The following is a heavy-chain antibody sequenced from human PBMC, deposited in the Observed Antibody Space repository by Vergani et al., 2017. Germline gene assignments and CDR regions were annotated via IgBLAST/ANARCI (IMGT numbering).Heavy chain of an antibody. D-gene: IGHD3-22*01. CDR3: ARPYYDSSGSPGDAFDI. J-gene: IGHJ3*02. Sequence: EVQLVQSGAEVKKPGESLKISCKGSGYSFTSYWIGWVRQMPGKGLEWMGIIYPGDSDTRYSPSFQGQVTISADKSIRTAYRQWSSLKASDTAMYYCARPYYDSSGSPGDAFDIWGQGTMVTVSS. V-gene: IGHV5-51*01. CDR1: GYSFTSYW. CDR2: IYPGDSDT.